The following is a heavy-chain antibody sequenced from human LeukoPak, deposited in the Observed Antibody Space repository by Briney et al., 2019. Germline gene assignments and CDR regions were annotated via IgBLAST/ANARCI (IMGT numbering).Heavy chain of an antibody. V-gene: IGHV3-66*02. J-gene: IGHJ6*03. CDR3: ASELLWFGESPTYYMDV. CDR2: IYSGGST. CDR1: GFTVSSNY. D-gene: IGHD3-10*01. Sequence: GGSLRLSCAASGFTVSSNYMSWVRQAPGKGLEWVSVIYSGGSTYYADSVKGRFTISRDNSKNTLYLQMNSLRAEDTAVYYCASELLWFGESPTYYMDVWGKGARVSVSS.